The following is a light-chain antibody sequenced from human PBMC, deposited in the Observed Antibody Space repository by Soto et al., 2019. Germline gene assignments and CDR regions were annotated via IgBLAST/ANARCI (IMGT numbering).Light chain of an antibody. Sequence: QSALTQPPSASGSPGQSVTISCTGTSSDVGAYKYVSWYQQYPGKAPKLMIYEVSKRPSGVPYRISGSKSGNTASLTVSGLQAEDEADYYCTSYVGSNIWVFGGGTKLTVL. V-gene: IGLV2-8*01. CDR3: TSYVGSNIWV. CDR2: EVS. J-gene: IGLJ3*02. CDR1: SSDVGAYKY.